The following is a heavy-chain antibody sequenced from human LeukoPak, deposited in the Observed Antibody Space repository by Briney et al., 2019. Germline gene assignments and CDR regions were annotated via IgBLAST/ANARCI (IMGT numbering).Heavy chain of an antibody. CDR1: GGSISSGSYY. CDR2: IYTSGST. Sequence: PSQTLSLTCTVSGGSISSGSYYWSWIRQPAGKGLEWIGHIYTSGSTNYNPSLKSRVTISVDTSKNQFSLKLSSVTAADTAVYYCARVGYCSSTSCYNMDVWGKGTTVTVSS. V-gene: IGHV4-61*09. CDR3: ARVGYCSSTSCYNMDV. J-gene: IGHJ6*03. D-gene: IGHD2-2*02.